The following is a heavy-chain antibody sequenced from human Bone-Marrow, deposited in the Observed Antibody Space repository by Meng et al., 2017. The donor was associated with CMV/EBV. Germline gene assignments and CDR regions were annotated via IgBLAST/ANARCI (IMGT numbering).Heavy chain of an antibody. D-gene: IGHD6-13*01. CDR2: ISSSSSYI. V-gene: IGHV3-21*01. CDR3: ASRRTGITAAGTEDVV. Sequence: GGSLRLSCAASGFTFSSYSMNWVRQAPGKGLEWVSSISSSSSYIYYADSVKGRFTISRDNAKNQLYLQMNSLRAEDTAVYYCASRRTGITAAGTEDVVCGQGTTVTVSS. J-gene: IGHJ6*02. CDR1: GFTFSSYS.